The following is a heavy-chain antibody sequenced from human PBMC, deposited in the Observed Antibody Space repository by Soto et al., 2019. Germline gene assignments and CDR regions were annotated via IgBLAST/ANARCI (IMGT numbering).Heavy chain of an antibody. J-gene: IGHJ6*02. D-gene: IGHD6-13*01. V-gene: IGHV1-46*01. CDR1: GYTFTSYY. CDR3: ARDRPYSNYDYYGMDV. CDR2: INPSGGST. Sequence: EASAKVSCKASGYTFTSYYMPWVRQAPGQGLEWMGIINPSGGSTNYAQKFQGRVTMTTETSTNTAYMELRSLKSDDTAVYFCARDRPYSNYDYYGMDVWGQGTTVTVSS.